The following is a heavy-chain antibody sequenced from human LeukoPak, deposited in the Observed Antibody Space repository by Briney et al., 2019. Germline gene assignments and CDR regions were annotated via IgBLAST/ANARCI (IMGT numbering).Heavy chain of an antibody. CDR1: RGSISSSSYC. Sequence: SETLSLTCTVSRGSISSSSYCWGWIRQPPGKGLEWIGIMYYGGSTYYNPSLKSRVTISVDTSKNQISLKLSSVTAADTAVYYCARQHSSGYYYAPIWGQGTLVTVSS. CDR3: ARQHSSGYYYAPI. J-gene: IGHJ4*02. D-gene: IGHD3-22*01. V-gene: IGHV4-39*01. CDR2: MYYGGST.